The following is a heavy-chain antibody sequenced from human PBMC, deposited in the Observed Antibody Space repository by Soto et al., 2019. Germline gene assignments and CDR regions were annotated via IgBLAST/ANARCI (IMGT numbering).Heavy chain of an antibody. Sequence: ASVKVSCKASGYTFTSYGISWVRQAPGQGLEWMGWISAYNGNTNYAQKLQGRVTMTTDTSTSTAYMELRSLRSDDTAVYYCARDSSAPPQFELDFSVPAAPPDYCYYYGMDVWGQGTTVTVSS. J-gene: IGHJ6*02. D-gene: IGHD2-2*01. CDR1: GYTFTSYG. CDR3: ARDSSAPPQFELDFSVPAAPPDYCYYYGMDV. CDR2: ISAYNGNT. V-gene: IGHV1-18*04.